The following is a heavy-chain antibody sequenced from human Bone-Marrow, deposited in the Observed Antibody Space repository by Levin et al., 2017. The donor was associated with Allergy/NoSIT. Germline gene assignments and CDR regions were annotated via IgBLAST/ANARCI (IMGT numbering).Heavy chain of an antibody. V-gene: IGHV3-33*01. CDR3: ARDPRYGDYVFDY. CDR2: IWYDGSNK. J-gene: IGHJ4*02. Sequence: GGSLRLSCAASGFTFSSYGMHWVRQAPGKGLEWVAVIWYDGSNKYYADSVKGRFTISRDNSKNTLYLQMNSLRAEDTAVYYCARDPRYGDYVFDYWGQGTLVTVSS. CDR1: GFTFSSYG. D-gene: IGHD4-17*01.